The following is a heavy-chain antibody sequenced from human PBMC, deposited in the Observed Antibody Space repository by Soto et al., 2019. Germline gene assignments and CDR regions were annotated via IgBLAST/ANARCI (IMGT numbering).Heavy chain of an antibody. V-gene: IGHV3-73*02. J-gene: IGHJ4*02. CDR2: IRSKPNSYAT. Sequence: EVQLVESGGGLVQPGGSLTLSCAASGFPFSGSTLHWVRQASGKGLEWVGHIRSKPNSYATSYAVSVKGRFTISRDDSSNTAYLQMNSLKTEDTAVYYCARGVYDFWSGPPKGLDYWGQGTVVTVSS. CDR3: ARGVYDFWSGPPKGLDY. D-gene: IGHD3-3*01. CDR1: GFPFSGST.